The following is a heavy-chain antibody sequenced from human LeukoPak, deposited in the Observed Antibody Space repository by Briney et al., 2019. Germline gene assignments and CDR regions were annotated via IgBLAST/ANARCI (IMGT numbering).Heavy chain of an antibody. CDR3: ARDTGYCSSTSCYTIFDY. D-gene: IGHD2-2*02. J-gene: IGHJ4*02. CDR2: IIPIFGTA. CDR1: GGTFSSYA. Sequence: SVKVSCKASGGTFSSYAISWVRQAPGQGLEWMGGIIPIFGTANYAQKFQGRVTITTDESTSTAYMELSSLRSEDTAVYYCARDTGYCSSTSCYTIFDYWGQGTLVTVSS. V-gene: IGHV1-69*05.